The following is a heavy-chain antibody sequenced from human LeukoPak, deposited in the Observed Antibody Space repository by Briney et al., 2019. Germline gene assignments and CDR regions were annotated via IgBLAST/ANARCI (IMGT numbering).Heavy chain of an antibody. J-gene: IGHJ4*02. CDR3: AREGDDYNLEY. CDR2: IKRDGSEK. Sequence: GGSLRLSCAASGFTFSSYWMSWVRQAPGKGLEWVANIKRDGSEKYYVDSVKGRFTISRDNAKNSLYLQLNTLRAEDTAVYYCAREGDDYNLEYWGQGTLVTVSS. V-gene: IGHV3-7*01. D-gene: IGHD5-24*01. CDR1: GFTFSSYW.